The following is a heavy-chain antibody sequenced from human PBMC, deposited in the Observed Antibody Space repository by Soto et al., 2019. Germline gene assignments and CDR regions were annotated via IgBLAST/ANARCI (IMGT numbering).Heavy chain of an antibody. J-gene: IGHJ4*02. D-gene: IGHD3-9*01. CDR2: IYYSGYT. Sequence: QVQLQESGPGLVKPSQTLSLTCTVSGGSISSGDYYWTWIRQPPGKGLEWIGYIYYSGYTYYNPSLKRRITISVDTSKNQFSPKLTSVTAADTAVYFCARGGNGYHILTGFSSHYWGQGTLVTVSS. V-gene: IGHV4-30-4*01. CDR3: ARGGNGYHILTGFSSHY. CDR1: GGSISSGDYY.